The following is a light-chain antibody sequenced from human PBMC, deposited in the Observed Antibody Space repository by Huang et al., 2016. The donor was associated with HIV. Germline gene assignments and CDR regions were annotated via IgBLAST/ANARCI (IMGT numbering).Light chain of an antibody. CDR2: KAS. CDR1: QSIGIW. J-gene: IGKJ2*01. V-gene: IGKV1-5*03. CDR3: QQYYSFSPYT. Sequence: DIQMTQSPSPLSASVGDGVTITCRASQSIGIWLAWYQQKPGKAPKLLSYKASTLESGVPSRFSGSGSGTEFTLTISSLQPDDFATYYCQQYYSFSPYTFGQGTKLEIK.